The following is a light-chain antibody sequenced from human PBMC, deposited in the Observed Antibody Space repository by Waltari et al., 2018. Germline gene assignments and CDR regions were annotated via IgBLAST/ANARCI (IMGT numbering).Light chain of an antibody. CDR3: QVWDSDGDYVV. V-gene: IGLV3-21*02. Sequence: YVLTQPPSVSVATGQTARITCEGNHIGDKRVHWYQQKPGQAPVLVVHDDSDRPAGIPDRFSASNSGYAATLTISRVEVDDEADYYCQVWDSDGDYVVFGGGTKLTV. J-gene: IGLJ2*01. CDR1: HIGDKR. CDR2: DDS.